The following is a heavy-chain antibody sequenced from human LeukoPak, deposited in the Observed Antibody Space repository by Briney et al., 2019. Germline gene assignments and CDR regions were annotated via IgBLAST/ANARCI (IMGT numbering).Heavy chain of an antibody. V-gene: IGHV4-39*07. CDR2: IYYSGST. CDR1: GGSISSSSYY. D-gene: IGHD6-19*01. CDR3: AREGEVADLYYYYGMDV. J-gene: IGHJ6*02. Sequence: PSETLSLTCTVSGGSISSSSYYWGWIRQPPGKGLEWIGSIYYSGSTYYNPSLKSRVTISVDTSKSQFSLKLSSVTAADTAVYYCAREGEVADLYYYYGMDVWGQGTTVTVSS.